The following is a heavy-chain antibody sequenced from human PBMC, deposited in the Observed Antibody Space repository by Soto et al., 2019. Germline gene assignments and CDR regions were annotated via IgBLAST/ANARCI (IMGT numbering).Heavy chain of an antibody. D-gene: IGHD1-26*01. CDR2: INPKTAAT. Sequence: QVHLVQSGAEVKKSGASVKVSCKPSGYSFSDYFIQWVRQAPGQGLEWVAWINPKTAATNYAKKFQGRVSLTWDTSYTTAYMELTRLRPDDTAVYYCARIKWGLNYYNGMDVWGQGTTVIVSS. V-gene: IGHV1-2*02. J-gene: IGHJ6*02. CDR1: GYSFSDYF. CDR3: ARIKWGLNYYNGMDV.